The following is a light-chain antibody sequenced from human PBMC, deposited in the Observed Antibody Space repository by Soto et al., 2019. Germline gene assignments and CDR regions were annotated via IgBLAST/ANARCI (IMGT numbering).Light chain of an antibody. J-gene: IGKJ1*01. CDR3: QQYNYWPPWT. CDR1: QSVTSN. CDR2: GAS. V-gene: IGKV3-15*01. Sequence: EIVMTQSPATLSVSPGERATLSCRASQSVTSNLAWYQQKPCQAPRLLIYGASTRATGIPARFSGSGSGTEFTLTISSLQSEDFAVYYCQQYNYWPPWTVGQGTKVEIK.